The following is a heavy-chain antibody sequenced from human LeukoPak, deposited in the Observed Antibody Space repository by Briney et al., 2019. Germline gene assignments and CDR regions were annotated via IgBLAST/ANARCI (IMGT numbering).Heavy chain of an antibody. D-gene: IGHD2-2*01. CDR3: AKDRGRYCSSTSCPFDY. CDR2: ISGSGGST. CDR1: GFTFSSYA. J-gene: IGHJ4*02. V-gene: IGHV3-23*01. Sequence: GGSLRLSCAASGFTFSSYAMSWVRQAPGKGLEWVSAISGSGGSTYYADSVKGRFTISRDNSKNTLYLQMNSLRAEDTAVYYCAKDRGRYCSSTSCPFDYWGQGTLVTVSS.